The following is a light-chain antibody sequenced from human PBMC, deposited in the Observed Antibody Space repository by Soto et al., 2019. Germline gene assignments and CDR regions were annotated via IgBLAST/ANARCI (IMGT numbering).Light chain of an antibody. CDR3: SSYGGSNNFV. CDR2: EVT. V-gene: IGLV2-8*01. Sequence: QSVLTQPPSASGSPGQSVTISCTGTSSDVGGYNLVSWYQQYPGKAPKLIIYEVTKRPSGVPDRFSGSKSGNTASLNVSGLQTDDEADYYCSSYGGSNNFVFGTGTKVTV. J-gene: IGLJ1*01. CDR1: SSDVGGYNL.